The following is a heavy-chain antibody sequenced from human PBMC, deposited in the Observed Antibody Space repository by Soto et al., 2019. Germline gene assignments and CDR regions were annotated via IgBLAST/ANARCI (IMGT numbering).Heavy chain of an antibody. V-gene: IGHV4-34*01. CDR3: ARGRPGPGRGLFDS. CDR1: GGSFSGYY. CDR2: INHSGST. J-gene: IGHJ3*02. Sequence: QVQLQQWGAGLLKPSETLSLTCAVYGGSFSGYYWSWIRQPPGKGLEWIGEINHSGSTNYNPSLKSRVTISVDTSNNQYSLKLSSVTAADTGLYCCARGRPGPGRGLFDSLGQGTMVTGSS. D-gene: IGHD3-16*01.